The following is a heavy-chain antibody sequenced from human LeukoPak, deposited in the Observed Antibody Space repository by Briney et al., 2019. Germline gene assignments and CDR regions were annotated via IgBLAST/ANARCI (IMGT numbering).Heavy chain of an antibody. J-gene: IGHJ4*02. Sequence: GRSLRLSCAASGFTFSSYGMHWVRQAPGKGLEWVAVIWYDGSNKYYADSVKGRFTISRDNAKNSLYLQMNSLRAEDTAVYYCARDVARGLWFGEQYYFDYWGQGTLVTVSS. CDR2: IWYDGSNK. V-gene: IGHV3-33*01. D-gene: IGHD3-10*01. CDR3: ARDVARGLWFGEQYYFDY. CDR1: GFTFSSYG.